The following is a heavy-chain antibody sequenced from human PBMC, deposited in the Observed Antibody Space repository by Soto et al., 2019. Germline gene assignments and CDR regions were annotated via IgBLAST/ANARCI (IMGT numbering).Heavy chain of an antibody. CDR1: GFSFSDYS. D-gene: IGHD2-21*01. J-gene: IGHJ6*02. V-gene: IGHV3-30-3*01. CDR2: ISYDGDKK. CDR3: AVMAGLVVSDDFGLDV. Sequence: QVHLVESGGGEVQPGRSLRLSCVGSGFSFSDYSIHWVRQAPGKGLEWVAFISYDGDKKFFADSVKGRFNISRDNAKNTVSLHMSSLRPEDTAVFHCAVMAGLVVSDDFGLDVWGQGTTVTVSS.